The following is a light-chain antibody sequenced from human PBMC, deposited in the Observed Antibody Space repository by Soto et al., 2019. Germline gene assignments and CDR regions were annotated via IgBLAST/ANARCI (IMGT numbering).Light chain of an antibody. CDR2: EVS. J-gene: IGLJ2*01. Sequence: QSALTQPPSASGSPGQSVTISCTGTSSDVGAYKYVSWYQQYPGKAPKLMIYEVSKRPSGVPDRFSGSKSGNTASLTVSGLQDEDEADYYCTSYVGSKNWCFGGGTKHTVL. CDR1: SSDVGAYKY. V-gene: IGLV2-8*01. CDR3: TSYVGSKNWC.